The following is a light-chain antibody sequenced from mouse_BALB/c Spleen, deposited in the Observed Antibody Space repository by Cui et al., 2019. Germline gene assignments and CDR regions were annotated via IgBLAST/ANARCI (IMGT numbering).Light chain of an antibody. J-gene: IGKJ5*01. V-gene: IGKV4-57*01. Sequence: QIFFPQSPGIMSASPGEKVTITCSASSSVSYMHWFQQKPGTSPKLWIYSTSNLASGVPARFSGSGSGTSYSLTISRMEAEDAATYYCQQRSSYTFGAGTKLELK. CDR2: STS. CDR3: QQRSSYT. CDR1: SSVSY.